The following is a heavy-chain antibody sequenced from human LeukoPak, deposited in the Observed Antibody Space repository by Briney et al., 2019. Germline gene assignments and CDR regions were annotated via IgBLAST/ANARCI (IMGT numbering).Heavy chain of an antibody. D-gene: IGHD6-19*01. Sequence: PGRSLRLSCAASGFTFDDYAMHWVRQAPGKGLEWVSGISWNSGSIGCADSVKGRFTISRDNAKNSLYLQMNSLRAEDTALYYCAKDTVYSSGWGQGTLVTVSS. J-gene: IGHJ4*02. CDR3: AKDTVYSSG. V-gene: IGHV3-9*01. CDR2: ISWNSGSI. CDR1: GFTFDDYA.